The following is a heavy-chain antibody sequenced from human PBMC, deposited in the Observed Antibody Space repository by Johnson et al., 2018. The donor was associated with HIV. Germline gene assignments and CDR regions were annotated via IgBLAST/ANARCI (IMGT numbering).Heavy chain of an antibody. CDR1: GFTVSSNY. V-gene: IGHV3-66*02. CDR2: IYSGGST. J-gene: IGHJ3*02. CDR3: ARDLSGSSTVLSDAFDI. Sequence: MLLVEYGGGLVQPGGSLRLSCAASGFTVSSNYMSWVRQAPGKGLAWVSVIYSGGSTYYADSVKGRFTISRDNSKNTLYLQMNSLRAEDTAVYYCARDLSGSSTVLSDAFDIWGQGTMVTVSS. D-gene: IGHD1-26*01.